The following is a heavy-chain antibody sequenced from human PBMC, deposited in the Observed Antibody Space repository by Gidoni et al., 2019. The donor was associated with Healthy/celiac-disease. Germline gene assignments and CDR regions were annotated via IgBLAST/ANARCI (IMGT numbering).Heavy chain of an antibody. J-gene: IGHJ4*02. Sequence: EVQLVESGGGLVQPGGSLRLPCAASGFTFSSYEMNWVRQAPGKGLEWVSYISSSGSTIYYADSVKGRFTISRDNAKNSLYLQMNSLRAEDTAVYYCAPMGFYDSSGYPFDYWGQGTLVTVSS. D-gene: IGHD3-22*01. CDR2: ISSSGSTI. V-gene: IGHV3-48*03. CDR1: GFTFSSYE. CDR3: APMGFYDSSGYPFDY.